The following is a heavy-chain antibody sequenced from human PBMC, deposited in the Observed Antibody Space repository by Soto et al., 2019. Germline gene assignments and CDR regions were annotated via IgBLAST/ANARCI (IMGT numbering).Heavy chain of an antibody. CDR1: GFRFSTYN. Sequence: GGSLRLSCAASGFRFSTYNMDWVRQAPGKGPEWIAHISTTSFTIYYADSVKGRFTISRDNDRKSLYLEMNSLRDEDTAVYYCARDRCYDGTCYSASASSGQGTLVIVSS. J-gene: IGHJ5*02. V-gene: IGHV3-48*02. D-gene: IGHD2-15*01. CDR2: ISTTSFTI. CDR3: ARDRCYDGTCYSASAS.